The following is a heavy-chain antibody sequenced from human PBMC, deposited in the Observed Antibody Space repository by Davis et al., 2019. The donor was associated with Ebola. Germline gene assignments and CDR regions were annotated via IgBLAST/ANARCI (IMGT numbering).Heavy chain of an antibody. D-gene: IGHD6-19*01. CDR1: GGSISSGDYY. Sequence: MPSETLSLTCTVSGGSISSGDYYWNWIRQPPGKGLEWIGYISYSGNTYYNPSLKSRLTISVDTSENHFSLKLSSVTAADTAVYYCAGLIAVARYYYGMDVWGQGTTVTVSS. V-gene: IGHV4-30-4*01. CDR2: ISYSGNT. CDR3: AGLIAVARYYYGMDV. J-gene: IGHJ6*02.